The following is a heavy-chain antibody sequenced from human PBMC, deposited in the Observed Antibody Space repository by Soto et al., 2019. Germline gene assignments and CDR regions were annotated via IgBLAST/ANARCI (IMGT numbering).Heavy chain of an antibody. Sequence: GGSLRLSCAASGFTFSSYWMSWVRQAPGKGLEWVANIKQDGSEKYYVDSVKGRFTISRDNAKNSLYLQMNSLGAEDTAVYYCARGYYDILTGYHGSYGGGIGFGLAAFDIWGQGTMVTVSS. CDR2: IKQDGSEK. V-gene: IGHV3-7*01. CDR1: GFTFSSYW. D-gene: IGHD3-9*01. CDR3: ARGYYDILTGYHGSYGGGIGFGLAAFDI. J-gene: IGHJ3*02.